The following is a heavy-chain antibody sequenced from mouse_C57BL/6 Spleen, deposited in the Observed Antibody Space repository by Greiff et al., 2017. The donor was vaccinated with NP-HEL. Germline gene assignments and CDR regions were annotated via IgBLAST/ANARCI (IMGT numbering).Heavy chain of an antibody. D-gene: IGHD4-1*01. CDR2: IYPYNGVT. J-gene: IGHJ2*01. CDR3: ARSLTGDYFDY. Sequence: VQLQQSGPELVKPGASVKISCKASGYAFTGYYMHWVKQSHGNILDWIGYIYPYNGVTSYNQKFKGKATLTVDKSSSTAYLQLRSLTSEDSAVYYCARSLTGDYFDYWGQGTTLTVSS. CDR1: GYAFTGYY. V-gene: IGHV1-31*01.